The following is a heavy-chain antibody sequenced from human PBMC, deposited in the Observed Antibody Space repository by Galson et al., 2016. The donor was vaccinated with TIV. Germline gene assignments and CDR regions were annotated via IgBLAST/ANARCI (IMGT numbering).Heavy chain of an antibody. V-gene: IGHV1-8*01. J-gene: IGHJ4*02. CDR3: ARARRGYCSGGSCLPGY. CDR2: MNPNSGNA. Sequence: SVKVSCKASGYTFNNYDISWVRQATGQGLEWMGWMNPNSGNAGYAQKFQGRVTMTSNTSVNTAYMEVRSLRFEDTAVYYCARARRGYCSGGSCLPGYWGQGTLVTGSS. CDR1: GYTFNNYD. D-gene: IGHD2-15*01.